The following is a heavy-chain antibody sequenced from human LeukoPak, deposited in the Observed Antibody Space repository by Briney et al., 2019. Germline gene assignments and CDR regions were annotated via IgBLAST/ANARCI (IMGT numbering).Heavy chain of an antibody. CDR3: ARDMVQGVIMSY. D-gene: IGHD3-10*01. V-gene: IGHV1-18*01. J-gene: IGHJ4*02. Sequence: ASVKVSCKASGYTFTIYGISWVRQAPGRGLEWMGWISAYNGNTNYAQKLQGRVTMTTDTSTSTAYMELRSLRSDDTAVYYCARDMVQGVIMSYWGQGTLVTVSS. CDR2: ISAYNGNT. CDR1: GYTFTIYG.